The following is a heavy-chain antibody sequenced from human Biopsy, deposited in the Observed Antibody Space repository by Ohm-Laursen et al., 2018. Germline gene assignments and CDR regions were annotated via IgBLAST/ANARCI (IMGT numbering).Heavy chain of an antibody. J-gene: IGHJ6*02. D-gene: IGHD6-6*01. V-gene: IGHV3-21*01. CDR2: ISETSSHI. Sequence: LSLTCAASGFSVSSYDMNWVRQAPGKGLEWISYISETSSHIYDADSVRGRFTVARDIAKNSLYLRLNSLRVEDTAVYYCARDSSRRAREGGMDVWGQGTTVTVSS. CDR3: ARDSSRRAREGGMDV. CDR1: GFSVSSYD.